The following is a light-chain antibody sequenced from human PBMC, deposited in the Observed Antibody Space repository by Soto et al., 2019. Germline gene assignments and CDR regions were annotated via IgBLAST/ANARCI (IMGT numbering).Light chain of an antibody. CDR2: DAS. CDR1: QTISSW. CDR3: QQYNSFVWT. J-gene: IGKJ1*01. V-gene: IGKV1-5*01. Sequence: DIQMTQSPSTLSGSVGDRVTITCRASQTISSWLAWYQQKPGKAPKLLIYDASSLESGVPSRFSGSGSGTEFTLTISSLQPDDFATYYCQQYNSFVWTLGQGTKVDIK.